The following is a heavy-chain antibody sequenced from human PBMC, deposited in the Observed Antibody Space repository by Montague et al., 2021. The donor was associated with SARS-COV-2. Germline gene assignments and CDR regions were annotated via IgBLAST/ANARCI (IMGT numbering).Heavy chain of an antibody. D-gene: IGHD1/OR15-1a*01. CDR2: IFHSGDT. V-gene: IGHV4-59*11. J-gene: IGHJ4*02. Sequence: SETLSLTCTVSGGSLSGQHWSWIRQHPGKGLEWIGYIFHSGDTNYNPSLKSRVTISVDTSKNQFSLRLTSVTAADTAVYYCARLNWDNDSVFDSWGQGTVVAVSS. CDR1: GGSLSGQH. CDR3: ARLNWDNDSVFDS.